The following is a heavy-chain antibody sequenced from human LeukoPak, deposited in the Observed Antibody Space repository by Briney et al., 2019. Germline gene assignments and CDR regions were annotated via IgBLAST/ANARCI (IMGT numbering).Heavy chain of an antibody. CDR2: INHSGST. CDR3: ARATQDSDLGSFDY. D-gene: IGHD1-26*01. V-gene: IGHV4-30-2*01. CDR1: GGSISSGGYS. Sequence: SQTLSLTCAVSGGSISSGGYSWSWIRQPPGKGLEWIGEINHSGSTNYNPSLKSRVTISVDTSKNQFSLKLSSVTAADTDVYYCARATQDSDLGSFDYWGQGTLVTVSS. J-gene: IGHJ4*02.